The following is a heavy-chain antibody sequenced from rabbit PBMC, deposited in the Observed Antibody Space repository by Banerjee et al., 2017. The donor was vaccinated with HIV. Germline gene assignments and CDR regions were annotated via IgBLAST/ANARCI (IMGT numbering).Heavy chain of an antibody. V-gene: IGHV1S45*01. J-gene: IGHJ4*01. CDR3: VRGGYDENYFNL. CDR2: IYTGSGHT. Sequence: QEQLVESGGGLVTLGGSLKLSCEASGIYFSSSFWISWVRQAPGKGLEWIGCIYTGSGHTYYASWAKGRFTISKTSSTTVTLQMTSLTAADTATYFCVRGGYDENYFNLWGPGTLVTVS. D-gene: IGHD2-1*01. CDR1: GIYFSSSFW.